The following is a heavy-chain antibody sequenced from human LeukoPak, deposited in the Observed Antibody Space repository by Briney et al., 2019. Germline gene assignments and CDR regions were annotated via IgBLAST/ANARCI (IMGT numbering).Heavy chain of an antibody. D-gene: IGHD6-13*01. CDR3: VKGPTHSANWYAALDY. Sequence: GGSLRLSCAASGFNFDGYTMHWVRQAPGKGLEWVSLITWTGGNTYYADSVKGRFTISRDNFKRSLYLQMNSLRTEDTALYYCVKGPTHSANWYAALDYWGQGTLVTVSS. CDR2: ITWTGGNT. CDR1: GFNFDGYT. J-gene: IGHJ4*02. V-gene: IGHV3-43*01.